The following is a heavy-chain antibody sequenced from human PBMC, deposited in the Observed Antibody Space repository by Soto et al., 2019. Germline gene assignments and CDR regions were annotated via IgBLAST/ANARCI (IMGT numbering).Heavy chain of an antibody. CDR2: VSASGGGT. V-gene: IGHV3-23*01. CDR3: AKFYVEWEANFDS. CDR1: GFTFRSFA. D-gene: IGHD1-26*01. J-gene: IGHJ4*02. Sequence: GGSLRLSCAASGFTFRSFAMSWVRQAPGKGLEWVSGVSASGGGTYYADSVKGRFTISRDNFNNMVYLQMNSLRAEDTAVYYCAKFYVEWEANFDSWGQGTLVTVSS.